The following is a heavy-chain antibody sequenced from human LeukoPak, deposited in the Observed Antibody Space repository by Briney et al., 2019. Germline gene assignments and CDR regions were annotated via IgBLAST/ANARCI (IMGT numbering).Heavy chain of an antibody. D-gene: IGHD3-3*01. J-gene: IGHJ6*02. Sequence: GGSLRLSCAASGFTFSDYGMHWVRQAPGKGLEWEAVISSDGSNKYYADSVKDRFTISRDSSRNTLYLQMNSLRAEDTAVYYCATQYYDFWSGYSTYYYYGMDVWGQGTTVTVSS. CDR3: ATQYYDFWSGYSTYYYYGMDV. CDR1: GFTFSDYG. CDR2: ISSDGSNK. V-gene: IGHV3-30*03.